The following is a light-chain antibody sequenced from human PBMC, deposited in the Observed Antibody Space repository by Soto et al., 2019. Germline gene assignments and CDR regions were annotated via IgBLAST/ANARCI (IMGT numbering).Light chain of an antibody. CDR1: PSVSST. J-gene: IGKJ2*01. CDR2: GAS. CDR3: QQYHNFPLYT. V-gene: IGKV3-15*01. Sequence: ELVMTQSQATLSLSPGERATLSCRARPSVSSTLAWYQQKPGQPPRLLIYGASTRPTGIQARFSGSGPATEFTLTISSLQYEDFAVYYCQQYHNFPLYTFCQGTKLAIK.